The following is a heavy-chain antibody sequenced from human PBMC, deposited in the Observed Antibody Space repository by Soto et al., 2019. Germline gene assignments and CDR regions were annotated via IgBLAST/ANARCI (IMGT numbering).Heavy chain of an antibody. CDR1: GGSFSGYY. CDR3: ASGLHYSSSWYYYYYGMDV. Sequence: NPSETLSLTCAVYGGSFSGYYWSWIRQPPGKGLEWIGEINHSGSTNYNPSLKSRVTISVDTSKNQFSLKLSFVTAADTAVYYCASGLHYSSSWYYYYYGMDVWGQGTRSPSP. CDR2: INHSGST. D-gene: IGHD6-13*01. J-gene: IGHJ6*02. V-gene: IGHV4-34*01.